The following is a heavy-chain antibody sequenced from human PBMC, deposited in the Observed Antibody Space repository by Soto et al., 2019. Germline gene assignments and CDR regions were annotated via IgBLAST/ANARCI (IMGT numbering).Heavy chain of an antibody. Sequence: EVQLVESGGGLVKPGGSLRLSCAASGFTFSNAWMSWVRQAPGQGLEWVGRIKSKTDGGTTDYAAPVKGRFTISRDDSQNTLYLQMNSLKTEDTAVYYGNGRFGRGYYLPYYCGQGTLVTFCS. CDR3: NGRFGRGYYLPYY. J-gene: IGHJ4*02. D-gene: IGHD3-3*01. CDR2: IKSKTDGGTT. CDR1: GFTFSNAW. V-gene: IGHV3-15*01.